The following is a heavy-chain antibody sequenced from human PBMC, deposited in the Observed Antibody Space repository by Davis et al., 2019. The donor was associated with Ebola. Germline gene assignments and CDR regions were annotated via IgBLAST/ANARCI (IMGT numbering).Heavy chain of an antibody. CDR3: AKLAGPGHNHYYYIVDV. CDR2: IRSKSNSYAT. Sequence: GGSLRLSCAASGFTFTGSAMHWVRQASGKGLEWVGRIRSKSNSYATAYAASVKGRFTSSRDNARNSLFLQMNSLRAEDTAVYYCAKLAGPGHNHYYYIVDVWGQGTTVTVSS. V-gene: IGHV3-73*01. D-gene: IGHD2-8*02. J-gene: IGHJ6*02. CDR1: GFTFTGSA.